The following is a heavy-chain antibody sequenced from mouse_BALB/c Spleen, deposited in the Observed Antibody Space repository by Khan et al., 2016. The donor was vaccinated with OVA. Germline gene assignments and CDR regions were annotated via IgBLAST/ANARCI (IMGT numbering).Heavy chain of an antibody. CDR2: INSNGGTT. CDR1: GFTFSSYG. Sequence: EVQLVESGGGLVQPGGSLKLSCAASGFTFSSYGMSWVRQTPDKRLELVAIINSNGGTTYYPDSVKGGFTISRDNAKNTLYLQMSSLKSEHTAMYCCSRGLDGGYCYYYAIDFWGQGTSVTVSS. CDR3: SRGLDGGYCYYYAIDF. V-gene: IGHV5-6-3*01. J-gene: IGHJ4*01. D-gene: IGHD2-3*01.